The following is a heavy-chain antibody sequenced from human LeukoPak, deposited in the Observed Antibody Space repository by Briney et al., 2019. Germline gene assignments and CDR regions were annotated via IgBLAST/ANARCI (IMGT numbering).Heavy chain of an antibody. D-gene: IGHD3-10*01. Sequence: QSGGSLRLSCAASGFTFSSHAMHWVRQAPGKGLEWVANIKQDGSEKYYVDSVKGRFTISRDNAKNSLYLQMNSLRAEDTAVYYCARQGRRFGEFFYFDYWGQGTLVTVSS. CDR3: ARQGRRFGEFFYFDY. V-gene: IGHV3-7*04. CDR1: GFTFSSHA. J-gene: IGHJ4*02. CDR2: IKQDGSEK.